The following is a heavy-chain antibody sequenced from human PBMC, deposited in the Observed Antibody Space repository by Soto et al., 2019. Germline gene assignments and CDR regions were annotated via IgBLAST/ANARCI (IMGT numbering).Heavy chain of an antibody. CDR1: GFTFDDYA. D-gene: IGHD3-10*01. Sequence: LRLSCSASGFTFDDYALHWVRQAPGKGLEWVSGISWNSGSIGYADSVKGRFTISRDNAKNSLYLQMNSLRAEDTALYYCEKDIGCSGYYGSASYYNLRNDSCNYYYYGMDVWGQGTTVT. CDR2: ISWNSGSI. V-gene: IGHV3-9*01. CDR3: EKDIGCSGYYGSASYYNLRNDSCNYYYYGMDV. J-gene: IGHJ6*02.